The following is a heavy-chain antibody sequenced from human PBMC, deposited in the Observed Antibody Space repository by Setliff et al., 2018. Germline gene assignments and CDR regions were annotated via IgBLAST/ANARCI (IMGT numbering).Heavy chain of an antibody. V-gene: IGHV1-2*02. CDR1: GYTFTGYY. J-gene: IGHJ3*02. Sequence: ASVKVSCKASGYTFTGYYMHWVRQAPGQGLEWMGWINPNSGGTNYVQKFQGRVTMTRDTSISTAYMELSRLRSDDTAVYYCARGGGSSSWYDAFDIWGQGTMVTVSS. CDR3: ARGGGSSSWYDAFDI. D-gene: IGHD6-13*01. CDR2: INPNSGGT.